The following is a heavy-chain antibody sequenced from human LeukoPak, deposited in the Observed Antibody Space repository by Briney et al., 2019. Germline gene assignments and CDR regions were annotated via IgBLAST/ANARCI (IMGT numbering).Heavy chain of an antibody. Sequence: SGGSLRLSCAASGFTFSTYNMNWVRQAPGKGLEWVSYISSGGSAIFYADSVKGRFTISRDNVKNSLYLRVNSLRAEDTAVYFCARDRQGLITAAGTGFDYWGQGTLVTVSS. CDR3: ARDRQGLITAAGTGFDY. CDR2: ISSGGSAI. D-gene: IGHD6-13*01. J-gene: IGHJ4*02. CDR1: GFTFSTYN. V-gene: IGHV3-48*01.